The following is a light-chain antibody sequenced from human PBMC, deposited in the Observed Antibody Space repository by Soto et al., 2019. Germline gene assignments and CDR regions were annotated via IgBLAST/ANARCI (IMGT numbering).Light chain of an antibody. CDR3: QQYNSYST. Sequence: EIVMTQSPATLSVSPGERVTLSCRASQDIRSSLAWYQQKPGQAPRLLIYGASIRATGVPATFSGSGSGTEFTLSISSLQPDDFATYYCQQYNSYSTFGQGTKVEIK. CDR2: GAS. V-gene: IGKV3-15*01. J-gene: IGKJ1*01. CDR1: QDIRSS.